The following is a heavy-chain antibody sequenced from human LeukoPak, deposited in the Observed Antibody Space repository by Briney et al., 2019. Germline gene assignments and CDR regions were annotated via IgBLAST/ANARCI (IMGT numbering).Heavy chain of an antibody. CDR2: IYTSGST. D-gene: IGHD6-19*01. V-gene: IGHV4-61*02. J-gene: IGHJ4*02. Sequence: PSETLSLTCTVSGGSISSGSYYWSWLRQPAGKGLKWIGRIYTSGSTNYNPSLKSRVTISVDTSKNQFSLKLSSVTAADTAVYYCASSQKWLDLFDYWGQGTLVTVSS. CDR1: GGSISSGSYY. CDR3: ASSQKWLDLFDY.